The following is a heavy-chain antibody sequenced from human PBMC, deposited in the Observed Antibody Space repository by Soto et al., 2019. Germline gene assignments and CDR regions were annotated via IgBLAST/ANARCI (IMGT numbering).Heavy chain of an antibody. V-gene: IGHV1-69*05. D-gene: IGHD2-21*01. CDR2: IMPIFRTP. CDR3: ARDKDXXQLGGNYYYILDV. J-gene: IGHJ6*02. Sequence: VQLEQSGAEVKKPGSSVKVSCKASGGTFXNXAXXXXXXXXXXXLEWMGGIMPIFRTPNYAQKFQGRVTXXXXXXXXXAXXXXXXXXXXXXXXYYCARDKDXXQLGGNYYYILDVWGQGTTVTVSS. CDR1: GGTFXNXA.